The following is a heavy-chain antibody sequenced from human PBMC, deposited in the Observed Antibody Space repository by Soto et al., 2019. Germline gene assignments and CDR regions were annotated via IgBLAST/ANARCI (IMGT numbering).Heavy chain of an antibody. CDR1: GGSISSGGYY. J-gene: IGHJ3*02. D-gene: IGHD2-15*01. CDR3: ASSAATLARSAFDI. V-gene: IGHV4-31*03. Sequence: SETLSLTCTVSGGSISSGGYYWSWIRQHPGKGLEWIGYIYYSGSTYYNPSLKSRVTISVDTSKNQFSLKLSSVTAADTAVYYCASSAATLARSAFDIWGQGTMVTVSS. CDR2: IYYSGST.